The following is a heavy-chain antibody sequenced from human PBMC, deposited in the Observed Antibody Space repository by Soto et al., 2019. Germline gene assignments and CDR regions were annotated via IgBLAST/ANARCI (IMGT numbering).Heavy chain of an antibody. D-gene: IGHD2-2*01. V-gene: IGHV1-46*01. CDR3: ASPNPLFFCITRCYNDAFVF. CDR1: GYTFTSYY. Sequence: GASVKVSCKASGYTFTSYYMHWVRQAPGQGLEWMGIINPSGGSTSYAQKFQGRVTMTRDTSTSTVYMELSSLRSEDTAVYYCASPNPLFFCITRCYNDAFVFSCPGTMVTVSS. J-gene: IGHJ3*01. CDR2: INPSGGST.